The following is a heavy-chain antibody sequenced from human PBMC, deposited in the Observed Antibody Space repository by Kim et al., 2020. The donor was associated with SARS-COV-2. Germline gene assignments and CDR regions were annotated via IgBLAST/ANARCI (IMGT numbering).Heavy chain of an antibody. D-gene: IGHD6-13*01. Sequence: ASVKVSCKASGYTFTSYDINWVRQATGQGLEWMGWMKPNSGNTGYAQKFQGRVTMTRNTSISTAYMELSSLRSEDTAVYYCARATALNSSSWDGGWYYYYDMDDWGKGTTVTVSS. J-gene: IGHJ6*03. V-gene: IGHV1-8*01. CDR1: GYTFTSYD. CDR2: MKPNSGNT. CDR3: ARATALNSSSWDGGWYYYYDMDD.